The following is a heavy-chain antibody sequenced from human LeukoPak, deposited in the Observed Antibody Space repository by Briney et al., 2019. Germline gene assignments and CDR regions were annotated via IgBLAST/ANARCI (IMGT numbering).Heavy chain of an antibody. Sequence: GGSLRLSCAASGFTFSSYTMNWVRQAPGKGLEWVSSISSSSSYIYYADSVKGRFTISRDNAKNSLYLQMNSLRAEDTAVYYCARGPSGYHNTGGQGTLVTVSS. CDR3: ARGPSGYHNT. J-gene: IGHJ4*02. D-gene: IGHD5-12*01. CDR1: GFTFSSYT. CDR2: ISSSSSYI. V-gene: IGHV3-21*01.